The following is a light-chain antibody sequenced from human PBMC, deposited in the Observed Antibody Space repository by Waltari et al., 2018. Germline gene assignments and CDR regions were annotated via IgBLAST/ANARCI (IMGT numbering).Light chain of an antibody. J-gene: IGLJ2*01. Sequence: QSALTQPASVSGSPGQSITISCTGTSRDVGGYNFVSWYQQHPGKVPNIIIYEVYNRPPGASYRCSGSKSGNTASLTISGLQAEDEADYYCSSYTSSSTGIFGGGTKLTVL. CDR2: EVY. CDR1: SRDVGGYNF. V-gene: IGLV2-14*01. CDR3: SSYTSSSTGI.